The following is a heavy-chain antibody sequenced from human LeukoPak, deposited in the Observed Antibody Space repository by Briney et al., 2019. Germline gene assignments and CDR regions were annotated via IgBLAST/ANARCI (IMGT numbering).Heavy chain of an antibody. CDR1: GGSISSGSYY. J-gene: IGHJ4*02. CDR2: IYTSGST. CDR3: ATSRGTYYFDY. D-gene: IGHD2-2*01. V-gene: IGHV4-61*02. Sequence: SETLSLTCTVSGGSISSGSYYWSWIRQPAGKGLEWIGRIYTSGSTNYNPSLKSRVTISVDTSKNQFSLKLSSVTAADTAVYYCATSRGTYYFDYWGQGTLVTVSS.